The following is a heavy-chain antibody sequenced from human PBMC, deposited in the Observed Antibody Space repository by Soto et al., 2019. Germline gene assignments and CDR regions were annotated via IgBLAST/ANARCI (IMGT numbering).Heavy chain of an antibody. CDR1: GGSISTDNW. V-gene: IGHV4-4*02. J-gene: IGHJ4*02. Sequence: QVQLEESGPGLVKPSGTLSLTCAVSGGSISTDNWWSWVRQPPGKGLEWVGEIYHSGSTNYNPSLKSRPTISIDKSKDQFSLDVRSVTAADTAIYYCARGGRWLFDYWGQGTLVTVSS. CDR2: IYHSGST. D-gene: IGHD5-12*01. CDR3: ARGGRWLFDY.